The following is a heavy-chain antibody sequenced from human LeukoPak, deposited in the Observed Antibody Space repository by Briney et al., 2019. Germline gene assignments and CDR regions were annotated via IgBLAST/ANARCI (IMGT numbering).Heavy chain of an antibody. CDR2: IYYTGST. CDR3: ARGNGWYYY. D-gene: IGHD6-19*01. CDR1: GGSISSYS. J-gene: IGHJ4*02. V-gene: IGHV4-59*08. Sequence: SETLSLTCTVSGGSISSYSWSWIRQPPGKGLESIGYIYYTGSTNYNPSLKSRVTISVDTSKNQFSLKLSSVTAADTAVYYCARGNGWYYYWGQGTLVTVSS.